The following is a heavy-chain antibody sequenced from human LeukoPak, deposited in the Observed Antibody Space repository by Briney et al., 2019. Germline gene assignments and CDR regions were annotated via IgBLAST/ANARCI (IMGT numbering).Heavy chain of an antibody. CDR1: GYSISSGYY. V-gene: IGHV4-38-2*01. CDR3: ATPNPYNYGTDAFDI. J-gene: IGHJ3*02. D-gene: IGHD4-17*01. CDR2: IYHSGST. Sequence: SETLSLTCAVSGYSISSGYYWGWIRQPPGTGLEWIGSIYHSGSTYYHPSHKSRVTISVDTSKNQFSLKLSSVTSADTAVYYCATPNPYNYGTDAFDIWGQGTMVTVSS.